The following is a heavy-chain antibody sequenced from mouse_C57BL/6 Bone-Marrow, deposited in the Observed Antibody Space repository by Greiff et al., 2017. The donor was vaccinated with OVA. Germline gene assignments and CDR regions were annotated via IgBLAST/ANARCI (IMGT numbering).Heavy chain of an antibody. Sequence: VQLQQSGTVLARPGASVKMSCKTSGYTFTSYWMHWVKQRPGQGLEWIGAIYPGNSDTSYNQKFKGKAKLPAVTSASTAYMELSSLTNEDSAVYYCTSSDYDGSSPLYWYFDVWGTGTTVTVSS. V-gene: IGHV1-5*01. CDR3: TSSDYDGSSPLYWYFDV. D-gene: IGHD1-1*01. CDR1: GYTFTSYW. J-gene: IGHJ1*03. CDR2: IYPGNSDT.